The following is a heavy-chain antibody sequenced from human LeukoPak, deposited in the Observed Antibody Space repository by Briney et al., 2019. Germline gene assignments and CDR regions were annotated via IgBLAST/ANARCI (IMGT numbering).Heavy chain of an antibody. CDR2: ISGSGDST. D-gene: IGHD5-24*01. CDR3: AKGRDGYNPFREALLDYFDY. V-gene: IGHV3-23*01. CDR1: GFTFSSYA. J-gene: IGHJ4*02. Sequence: SGGSLRLSCAASGFTFSSYAMSWVRQAPGKGLEWVSAISGSGDSTYYADSVKGRFTISRDNSKNTLYLQMNSLRAEDTAVYYCAKGRDGYNPFREALLDYFDYWGQGTLVTVSS.